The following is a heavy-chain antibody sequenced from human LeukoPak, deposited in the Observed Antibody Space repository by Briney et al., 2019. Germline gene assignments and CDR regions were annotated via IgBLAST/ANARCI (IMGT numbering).Heavy chain of an antibody. CDR2: ISSGSSYI. Sequence: GGSLRLSCAASDFTFSNYVMSWVRQAPGKGLEWVSSISSGSSYIYDADSVKGRFTISRDNAKNSLYLQMNSLRAEDTAVYYCARSSPVTGSNFDYWGQGTLVTVSS. V-gene: IGHV3-21*01. CDR1: DFTFSNYV. D-gene: IGHD2-21*02. J-gene: IGHJ4*02. CDR3: ARSSPVTGSNFDY.